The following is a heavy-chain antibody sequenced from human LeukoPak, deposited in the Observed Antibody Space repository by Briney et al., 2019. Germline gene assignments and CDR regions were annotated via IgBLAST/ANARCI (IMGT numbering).Heavy chain of an antibody. V-gene: IGHV4-59*01. D-gene: IGHD6-13*01. CDR2: IYYSGST. Sequence: SETLSLTCTVSGGSISSYYWSWIRQPPGKGLEWIGYIYYSGSTNHNPSLKSRVTISVDTSKNQFSLKLSSVTAADTAVYYCARAAGRDAFDIWGQGTMVTVSS. CDR3: ARAAGRDAFDI. J-gene: IGHJ3*02. CDR1: GGSISSYY.